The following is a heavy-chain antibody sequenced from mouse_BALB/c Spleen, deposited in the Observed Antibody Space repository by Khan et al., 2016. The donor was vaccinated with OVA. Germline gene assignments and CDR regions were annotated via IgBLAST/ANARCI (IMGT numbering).Heavy chain of an antibody. D-gene: IGHD1-1*01. J-gene: IGHJ2*01. Sequence: EVQLVEAGPGLVKPSQSLSLTCTVTGYSITSDYAWNWIRQSPGNKLEWMGYIRYSGRTSYNPTLKSRTSLTPDTSTNTSFLQFNSVTTEDTATCYCARSVTITSVVATDFDYWGQGTTLTVSS. CDR3: ARSVTITSVVATDFDY. CDR2: IRYSGRT. CDR1: GYSITSDYA. V-gene: IGHV3-2*02.